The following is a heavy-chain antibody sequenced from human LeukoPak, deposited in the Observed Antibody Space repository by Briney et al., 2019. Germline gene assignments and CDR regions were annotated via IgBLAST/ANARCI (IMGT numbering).Heavy chain of an antibody. D-gene: IGHD3-22*01. CDR2: ISYDGSNK. J-gene: IGHJ4*02. V-gene: IGHV3-30-3*01. Sequence: PGGSLRLSCAASGFTFSSYAMHWVRQAPGKGLEWVAVISYDGSNKYYADSVKGRFTISRDNSKNTLYLQMNSLRAEDTAVYYCARSFPDSSGYLYYFDYWGQGTLVTVSS. CDR1: GFTFSSYA. CDR3: ARSFPDSSGYLYYFDY.